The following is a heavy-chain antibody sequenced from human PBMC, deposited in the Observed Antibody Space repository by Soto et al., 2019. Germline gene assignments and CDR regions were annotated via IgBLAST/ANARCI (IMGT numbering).Heavy chain of an antibody. V-gene: IGHV4-4*07. Sequence: SETLSLTCTVSVGSISSYYWSWIRQPAGKGLEWIGRIYTSGSTNYNPSLKSRVTMSVDTSKNQFSLKLSSVTAADTAVYYCARAVDYGEQYYYYYGMDVWGQGTTVTVSS. J-gene: IGHJ6*02. D-gene: IGHD4-17*01. CDR3: ARAVDYGEQYYYYYGMDV. CDR1: VGSISSYY. CDR2: IYTSGST.